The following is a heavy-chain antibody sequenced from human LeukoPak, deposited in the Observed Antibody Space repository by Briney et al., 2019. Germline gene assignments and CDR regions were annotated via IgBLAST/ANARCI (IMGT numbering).Heavy chain of an antibody. D-gene: IGHD4-23*01. V-gene: IGHV3-15*01. Sequence: EWVGRIKSKTGGGTTDYAAPVKGRFSISRDDSKNTLYLQMNSLKTEDTAVYYCPWVETTWCRSWGQGTLVTVSS. J-gene: IGHJ5*02. CDR2: IKSKTGGGTT. CDR3: PWVETTWCRS.